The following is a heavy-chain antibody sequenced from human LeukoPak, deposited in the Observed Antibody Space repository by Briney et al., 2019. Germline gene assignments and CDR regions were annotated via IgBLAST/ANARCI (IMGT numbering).Heavy chain of an antibody. D-gene: IGHD4-17*01. V-gene: IGHV1-2*03. Sequence: LGASVKVSCKASGYTFTVYYIHWVRQAPGQGLEWMGWINPNSGGTNYAQRLQGRVTMTRDTSFSTAYMELSRLRSDDTAVYYCALNDYGDRLGYWGQGTLVTVFS. J-gene: IGHJ4*02. CDR1: GYTFTVYY. CDR2: INPNSGGT. CDR3: ALNDYGDRLGY.